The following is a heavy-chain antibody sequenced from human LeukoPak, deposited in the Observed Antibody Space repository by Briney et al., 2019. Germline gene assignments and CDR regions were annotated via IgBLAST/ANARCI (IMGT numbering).Heavy chain of an antibody. CDR2: IHSGGST. CDR1: GFIVSRNY. Sequence: PGGSLRLSCAASGFIVSRNYMSWVRQAPGKGLEWVSVIHSGGSTYYTDSVKGRLIISRDNSKNTLYLQMNSLSSEDTAVYYCASDPGGNQNGFDIWGQGTMVTVSS. J-gene: IGHJ3*02. D-gene: IGHD3-16*01. CDR3: ASDPGGNQNGFDI. V-gene: IGHV3-66*01.